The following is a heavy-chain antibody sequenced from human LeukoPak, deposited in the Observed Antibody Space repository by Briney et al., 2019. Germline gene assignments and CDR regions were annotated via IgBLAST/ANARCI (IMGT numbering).Heavy chain of an antibody. CDR3: ARVHTTVTTYYFDY. J-gene: IGHJ4*02. CDR1: GGSVSSGSYY. CDR2: IYYSGST. Sequence: NASETLSLTCTVSGGSVSSGSYYWSWIRQPPGKGLEWIGYIYYSGSTNYNPSIKSRVTISVDTSKNQFSLKLSSVTAADTAVYYCARVHTTVTTYYFDYWGQGTLVTVSS. V-gene: IGHV4-61*01. D-gene: IGHD4-17*01.